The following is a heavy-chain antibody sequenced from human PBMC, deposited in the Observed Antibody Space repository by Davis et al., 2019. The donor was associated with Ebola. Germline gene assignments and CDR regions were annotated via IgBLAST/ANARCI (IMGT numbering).Heavy chain of an antibody. CDR1: GYSFTSYW. D-gene: IGHD2-2*01. V-gene: IGHV5-51*01. J-gene: IGHJ6*02. Sequence: GESLKISCQGSGYSFTSYWIGWVRQMPGKGLEWMGIIYPGDSDTIYSPSFQGQVTISTDKSISTAYLQWSSLKASDTAMYYCARLVVPAAMGNYYYGMDVWGQGTTVTVSS. CDR3: ARLVVPAAMGNYYYGMDV. CDR2: IYPGDSDT.